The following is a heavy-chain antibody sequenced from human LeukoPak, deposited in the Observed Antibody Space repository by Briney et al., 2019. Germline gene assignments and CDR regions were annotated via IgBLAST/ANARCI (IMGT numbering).Heavy chain of an antibody. V-gene: IGHV4-31*03. D-gene: IGHD4-11*01. Sequence: SETLSLTCTVSGGSISSGGYYWSWIRQHPGKGLEWIGYIYYSGSTYYNPSLKSRVTISVDTSKNQFSLKLSSVTAADTAVYYCARLRGGYSNYYYYGMDVWGQGTTVTVSS. CDR3: ARLRGGYSNYYYYGMDV. CDR2: IYYSGST. J-gene: IGHJ6*02. CDR1: GGSISSGGYY.